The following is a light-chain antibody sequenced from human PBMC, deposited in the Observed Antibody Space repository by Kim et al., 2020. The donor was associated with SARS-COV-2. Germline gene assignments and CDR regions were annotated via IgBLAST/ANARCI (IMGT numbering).Light chain of an antibody. J-gene: IGLJ7*01. CDR1: SGHSSYA. V-gene: IGLV4-69*02. CDR3: QAWGTGIPV. CDR2: INSDGSH. Sequence: QLVLTQSPSASASLGASVKLTCTLNSGHSSYAIAWHQQQPEKGPRYLMKINSDGSHTKRDGIPDRFSGSSSGAERYLTIASLQSEDAADYYCQAWGTGIPVFGGGTQLTVL.